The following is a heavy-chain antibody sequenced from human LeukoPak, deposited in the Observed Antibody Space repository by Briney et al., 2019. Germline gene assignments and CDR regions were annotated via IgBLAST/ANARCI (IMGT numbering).Heavy chain of an antibody. CDR1: GGSISTYF. J-gene: IGHJ4*02. CDR3: ARATGTKVPPGY. Sequence: SETLSLTCTDSGGSISTYFWSWIRQPAGKGLEWIGRLYTSGSTNYNPSLKSRVTISVDTSKNQFSLKLSSVTAADTAVYYCARATGTKVPPGYWGQGTLVTVSS. D-gene: IGHD1-7*01. CDR2: LYTSGST. V-gene: IGHV4-4*07.